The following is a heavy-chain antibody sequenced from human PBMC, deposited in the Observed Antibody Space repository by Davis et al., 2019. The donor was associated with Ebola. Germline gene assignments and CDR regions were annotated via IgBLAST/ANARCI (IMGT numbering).Heavy chain of an antibody. V-gene: IGHV5-51*01. CDR1: GYSFTSYW. CDR2: IYPGDSDT. Sequence: GESLKISCKGSGYSFTSYWIGWVRQMPGKGLEWMGIIYPGDSDTRYSPSFQGQVTTSADKSISTAYLQWSSLKASDTAMYYCARRGGYCTGGVCYTGEWFDPWGQGTLVTVSS. CDR3: ARRGGYCTGGVCYTGEWFDP. D-gene: IGHD2-8*02. J-gene: IGHJ5*02.